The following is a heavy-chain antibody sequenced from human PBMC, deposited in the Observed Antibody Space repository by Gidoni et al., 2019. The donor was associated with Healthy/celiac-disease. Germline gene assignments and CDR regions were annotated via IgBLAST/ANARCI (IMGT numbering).Heavy chain of an antibody. Sequence: QVQLVESGGGVVQPGRSLRLSCAASGFTFSSYAMHWVRQAPGKGLEWVAVISYDGSNKYYADSVKGRFTISRDNSKNTLYLQMNSLRAEDTAVYYCASVGYCSSTSCYGFDPWGQGTLVTVSS. D-gene: IGHD2-2*01. J-gene: IGHJ5*02. CDR3: ASVGYCSSTSCYGFDP. CDR1: GFTFSSYA. V-gene: IGHV3-30-3*01. CDR2: ISYDGSNK.